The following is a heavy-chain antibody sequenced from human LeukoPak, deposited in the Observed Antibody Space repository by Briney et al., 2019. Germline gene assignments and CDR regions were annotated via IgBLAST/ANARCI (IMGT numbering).Heavy chain of an antibody. J-gene: IGHJ5*02. CDR1: GGSISSSSDY. CDR2: VYYSGST. D-gene: IGHD2-2*01. Sequence: SETLSLTCTVSGGSISSSSDYWGWIRQPPGKGLEYIGTVYYSGSTYYNPSLKSRVTISVDTSKNQFSLRLSSVTAADTAVYYRARLVATSTNRFDPWGQGTLVTVSS. V-gene: IGHV4-39*07. CDR3: ARLVATSTNRFDP.